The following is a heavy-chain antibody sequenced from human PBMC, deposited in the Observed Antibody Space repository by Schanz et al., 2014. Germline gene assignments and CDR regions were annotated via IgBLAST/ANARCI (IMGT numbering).Heavy chain of an antibody. J-gene: IGHJ4*02. CDR1: GGSFSGYN. D-gene: IGHD6-19*01. CDR3: ASLERAVAGTLDF. CDR2: ILYGGST. Sequence: QIRLEQWGAGLLKPSENLSLTCAVYGGSFSGYNWNWLRQPPGKGLEWIGQILYGGSTNYNPTLKSSVTISVDMSKHQFPLRLSSVRDADTAVYYCASLERAVAGTLDFWGQGTLVTVSS. V-gene: IGHV4-34*02.